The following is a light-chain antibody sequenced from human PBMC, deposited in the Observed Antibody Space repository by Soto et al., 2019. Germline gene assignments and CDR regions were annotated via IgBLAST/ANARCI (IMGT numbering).Light chain of an antibody. Sequence: DIQMTQYPSSLSASVGDRITITCRASQSISSYLNWYQHKPGKAPKLLIYGASTLQSGVPSRFSGSGSGTDFTLTISSLQPEDYATYYCQQSYSAPFTFGPGTKVDIK. J-gene: IGKJ3*01. V-gene: IGKV1-39*01. CDR2: GAS. CDR1: QSISSY. CDR3: QQSYSAPFT.